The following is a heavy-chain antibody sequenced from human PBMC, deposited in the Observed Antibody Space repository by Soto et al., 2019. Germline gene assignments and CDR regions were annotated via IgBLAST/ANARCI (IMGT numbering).Heavy chain of an antibody. D-gene: IGHD6-13*01. CDR3: TRDASRDSSARGWFDP. V-gene: IGHV3-21*01. Sequence: GSLRLSCAASGFTFRRFTMNWVRQAPGKGLEWVSTISSNSAYIYYTDALRGRFTISRDNAKNSLHLQMNSLRAEDTAVYYCTRDASRDSSARGWFDPWGPGTLVTSPQ. CDR1: GFTFRRFT. J-gene: IGHJ5*02. CDR2: ISSNSAYI.